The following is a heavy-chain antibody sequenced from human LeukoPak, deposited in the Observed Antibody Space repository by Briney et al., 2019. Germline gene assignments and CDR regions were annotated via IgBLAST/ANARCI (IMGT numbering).Heavy chain of an antibody. CDR3: ARGFALDF. CDR1: GDTVSSNSAA. J-gene: IGHJ3*01. Sequence: SQTLSLTCDISGDTVSSNSAAWNWIRQSPSRGLEWLGRTYYRSRWYYDYAVSVKSRITISPDTSKNQFSLQLNSVTADDTAVYYCARGFALDFWGQGTMVTVSS. V-gene: IGHV6-1*01. CDR2: TYYRSRWYY.